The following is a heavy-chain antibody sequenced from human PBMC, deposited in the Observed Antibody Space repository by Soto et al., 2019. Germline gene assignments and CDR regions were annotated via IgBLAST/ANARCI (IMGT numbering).Heavy chain of an antibody. D-gene: IGHD3-22*01. CDR1: GGTFSSYA. CDR3: ASPHPYYYDSSGYYLLAF. Sequence: GASVKVSCKASGGTFSSYAISWVRQAPGQGLEWMGGIIPIFGTANYAQKFQGRVTITADKSTSTAYMELSSLRSEDTAVYYCASPHPYYYDSSGYYLLAFWGQGTLVTVSS. V-gene: IGHV1-69*06. J-gene: IGHJ4*02. CDR2: IIPIFGTA.